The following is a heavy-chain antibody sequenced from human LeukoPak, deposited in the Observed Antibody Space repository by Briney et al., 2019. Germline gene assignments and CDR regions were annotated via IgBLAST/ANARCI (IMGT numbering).Heavy chain of an antibody. CDR3: AREIAVAGTDFFDY. J-gene: IGHJ4*02. CDR2: TYYRSKWYN. Sequence: SQTLSLTCAISGDSVSSNSAAWNWIRQSPSSGLEWLGRTYYRSKWYNDYAVSVKSRITINPDTSKNQFSLQLNSVTPEDTAVYYCAREIAVAGTDFFDYWAREPWSPSPQ. CDR1: GDSVSSNSAA. V-gene: IGHV6-1*01. D-gene: IGHD6-19*01.